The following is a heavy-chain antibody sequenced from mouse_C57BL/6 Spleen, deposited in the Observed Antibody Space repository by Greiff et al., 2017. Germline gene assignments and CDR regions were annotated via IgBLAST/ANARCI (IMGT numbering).Heavy chain of an antibody. D-gene: IGHD3-3*01. J-gene: IGHJ3*01. V-gene: IGHV1-15*01. CDR2: IDPETGGT. CDR3: TTEGGTPFAY. Sequence: QVQLQQSGAELVRPGASVTLSCKASGYTFTDFEMHWVKQTPVHGLEWLGAIDPETGGTAYNQKFKGKAILTANKSTSTAYMELRSLTSEDSAVYYCTTEGGTPFAYWGQGTLVTVSA. CDR1: GYTFTDFE.